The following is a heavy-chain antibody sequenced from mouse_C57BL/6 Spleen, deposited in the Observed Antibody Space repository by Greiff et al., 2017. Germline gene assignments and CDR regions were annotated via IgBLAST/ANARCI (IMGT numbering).Heavy chain of an antibody. CDR2: IYPGGGNT. D-gene: IGHD2-4*01. CDR3: ARLGDYQDIDV. Sequence: QVQLQQSGAELVRPGASVKLSCKASGYTFTDYYINWVQQRPGQGLEWIARIYPGGGNTYYNEKFKGKATLSAEKSSSTAYMQLSSLTSEDAAVYFCARLGDYQDIDVGGTGTSVTVSS. J-gene: IGHJ1*03. V-gene: IGHV1-76*01. CDR1: GYTFTDYY.